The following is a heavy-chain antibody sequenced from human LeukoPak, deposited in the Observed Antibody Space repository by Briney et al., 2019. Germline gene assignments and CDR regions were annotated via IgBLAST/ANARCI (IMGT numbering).Heavy chain of an antibody. CDR1: GFTFSSYG. CDR2: ISYDGSNK. CDR3: AKGSDWLRHFDY. D-gene: IGHD3-9*01. J-gene: IGHJ4*02. V-gene: IGHV3-30*18. Sequence: PGGSLRLSCAASGFTFSSYGMHWVGQAPGKGLEWVAVISYDGSNKYYADSVKGRFTISRDNSKNTLYLQVNSLRAEDTAVYYCAKGSDWLRHFDYWGQGTLVTVSS.